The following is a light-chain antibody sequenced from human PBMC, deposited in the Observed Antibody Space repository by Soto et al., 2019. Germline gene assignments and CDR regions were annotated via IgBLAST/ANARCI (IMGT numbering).Light chain of an antibody. CDR2: EGN. J-gene: IGLJ2*01. CDR3: CSYAGDNNVV. CDR1: SSDVGGYNY. V-gene: IGLV2-8*01. Sequence: QSALTQPPSASGSPGQSVTISCTGTSSDVGGYNYVSWYQQHPGKAPKVMIYEGNKRPSGVPDRVSGSKSGNTASLTVSGLQAEDEADYYCCSYAGDNNVVFGGGTKLTVL.